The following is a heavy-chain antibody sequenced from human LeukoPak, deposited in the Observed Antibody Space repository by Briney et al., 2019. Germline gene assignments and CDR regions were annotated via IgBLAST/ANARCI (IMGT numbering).Heavy chain of an antibody. V-gene: IGHV3-21*01. Sequence: GGSLRLSCAASGFTFSTYSMNWVRQAPGKGLEWVSSISGSSSFIYYADSMKGRFTISRDNAKNSLYLQMNSLRAEDTAVYYCARGDRGEPPLDPWGQGTLVTVSS. J-gene: IGHJ5*02. D-gene: IGHD3-16*01. CDR3: ARGDRGEPPLDP. CDR2: ISGSSSFI. CDR1: GFTFSTYS.